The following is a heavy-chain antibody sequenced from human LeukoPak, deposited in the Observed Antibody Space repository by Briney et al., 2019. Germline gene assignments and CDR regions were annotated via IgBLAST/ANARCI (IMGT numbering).Heavy chain of an antibody. D-gene: IGHD6-19*01. CDR3: ARDTILVNGGWLQTCDY. V-gene: IGHV1-18*01. J-gene: IGHJ4*02. Sequence: ASVKVSCKASGYTFTIYGISWVRQAPGQGLERMGWISTYNGNTNYAQNLQGRVTMTTDTSTSTAYMELRSLRSDDTAVYYCARDTILVNGGWLQTCDYWGQGTLVTVSS. CDR2: ISTYNGNT. CDR1: GYTFTIYG.